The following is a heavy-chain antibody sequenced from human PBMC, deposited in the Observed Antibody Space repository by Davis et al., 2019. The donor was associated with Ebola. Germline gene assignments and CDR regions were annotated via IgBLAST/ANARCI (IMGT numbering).Heavy chain of an antibody. V-gene: IGHV3-21*06. CDR1: EFTFSRYT. CDR3: ARQGEDYYDSTGYYNYYYGMDV. J-gene: IGHJ6*04. CDR2: VSGNSAYI. Sequence: GGPLRLSCLLSEFTFSRYTIHWVRQAPGKGLEWVSSVSGNSAYIVYADPVRGRFTVSRDDAKNSVYLQMNSLRAEDTAVYYCARQGEDYYDSTGYYNYYYGMDVWGEGTTVTVSS. D-gene: IGHD3-22*01.